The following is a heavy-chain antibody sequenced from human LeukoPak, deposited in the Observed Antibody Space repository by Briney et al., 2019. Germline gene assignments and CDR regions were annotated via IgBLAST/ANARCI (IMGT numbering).Heavy chain of an antibody. Sequence: GASLKISCEGSGYSFTSYWIGWVRQMAGIGLEWMWIIYPGDSDTRYSPSLEGQVTISADKSISTAYLQWSILKASDTAMYYCARRESDYGDQNDAFDIWGQGTMVTVSS. V-gene: IGHV5-51*01. CDR1: GYSFTSYW. D-gene: IGHD4-17*01. CDR2: IYPGDSDT. CDR3: ARRESDYGDQNDAFDI. J-gene: IGHJ3*02.